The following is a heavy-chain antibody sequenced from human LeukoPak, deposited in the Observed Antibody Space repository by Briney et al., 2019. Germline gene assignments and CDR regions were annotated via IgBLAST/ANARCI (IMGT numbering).Heavy chain of an antibody. CDR3: AKGPCPRSGGSCPFDY. CDR1: GFTFSSYG. Sequence: GSLRLSCAASGFTFSSYGMHWVRQAPGKGLEWVAVISYDGSNKYYADSVKGRFTISRDNSKNTLYLQMNSLRAEDTAVYYCAKGPCPRSGGSCPFDYWGQGTLVTVSS. D-gene: IGHD2-15*01. V-gene: IGHV3-30*18. J-gene: IGHJ4*02. CDR2: ISYDGSNK.